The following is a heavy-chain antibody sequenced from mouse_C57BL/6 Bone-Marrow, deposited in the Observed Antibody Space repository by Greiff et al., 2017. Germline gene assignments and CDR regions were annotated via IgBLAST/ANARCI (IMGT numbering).Heavy chain of an antibody. CDR3: ARSDGYYPWFAY. J-gene: IGHJ3*01. Sequence: EVQLQQSGPELVKPGASVKISCKASGYTFTDYYMNWVKQSHGKSLEWIGDINPNNGGTSYNQKFKGKATLTVDKSSSTAYMELRSLTSEDSAVYYCARSDGYYPWFAYWGQGTLVTVSA. CDR2: INPNNGGT. V-gene: IGHV1-26*01. CDR1: GYTFTDYY. D-gene: IGHD2-3*01.